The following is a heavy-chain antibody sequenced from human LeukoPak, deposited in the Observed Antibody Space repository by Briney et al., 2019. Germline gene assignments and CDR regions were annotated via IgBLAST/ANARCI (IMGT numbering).Heavy chain of an antibody. CDR2: IYTSGST. Sequence: PLETLSLTCTVSGGSISSYSWSWIRQPAGKGLECTGRIYTSGSTNYNPSLKSRVTMSVDTSKNQFSLKLCSVTDADTAVYYCARDQRWLGTFDYWGQGTLVTVSS. V-gene: IGHV4-4*07. J-gene: IGHJ4*02. CDR1: GGSISSYS. D-gene: IGHD6-19*01. CDR3: ARDQRWLGTFDY.